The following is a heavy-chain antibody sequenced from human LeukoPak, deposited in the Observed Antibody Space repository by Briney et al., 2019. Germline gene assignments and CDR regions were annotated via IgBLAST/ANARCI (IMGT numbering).Heavy chain of an antibody. D-gene: IGHD2-21*01. CDR3: ARVGYCGGDCFDY. CDR1: GGSFSGYY. V-gene: IGHV4-59*10. CDR2: IYTSGST. J-gene: IGHJ4*02. Sequence: KASETLSLTCAVYGGSFSGYYWSWIRQPAGKGLEWIGRIYTSGSTNYNPSLKSRVTMSVDTSKNQFSLKLSSVAAADTAVYYCARVGYCGGDCFDYWGRGTLVTVSS.